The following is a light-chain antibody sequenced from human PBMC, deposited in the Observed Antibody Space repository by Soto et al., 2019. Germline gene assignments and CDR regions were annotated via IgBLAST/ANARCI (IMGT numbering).Light chain of an antibody. CDR1: QSITTS. Sequence: EIVLTQFPGTVSLSPGERATLSCRASQSITTSLAWYQRKPGQAPRLLIYDASTRATAIPDRFSGSGSGTDFTLTLSRLEAEDFAVYYCQQYATSPLTFGGGTKVDIK. CDR2: DAS. CDR3: QQYATSPLT. J-gene: IGKJ4*01. V-gene: IGKV3-20*01.